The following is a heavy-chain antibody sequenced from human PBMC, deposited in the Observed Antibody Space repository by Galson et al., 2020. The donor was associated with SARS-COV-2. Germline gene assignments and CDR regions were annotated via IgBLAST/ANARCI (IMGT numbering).Heavy chain of an antibody. Sequence: GGSLRLSCAASGFTFSSYSMNWVRQAPGKGLEWVSSISSSSSYIYYADSVKGRFTISRDNAKNSLYLQMNSLRAEDTAVYYCASDFTVTTSTFDYWGQGTLVTVSS. V-gene: IGHV3-21*01. CDR2: ISSSSSYI. CDR1: GFTFSSYS. D-gene: IGHD4-17*01. J-gene: IGHJ4*02. CDR3: ASDFTVTTSTFDY.